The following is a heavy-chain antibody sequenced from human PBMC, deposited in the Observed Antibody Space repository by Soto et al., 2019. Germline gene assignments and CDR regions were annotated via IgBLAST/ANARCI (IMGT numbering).Heavy chain of an antibody. CDR2: ISGSGGNT. J-gene: IGHJ6*02. CDR1: GFTFSPYA. CDR3: AKILGYCSSTSCYEILDYYYGMDV. Sequence: GGSLRLSCAASGFTFSPYAMTWVRQAPGKGLEWVSSISGSGGNTNYADSVKGRFTVSRDNSKRTLSLQMNSLTEEDTAIYYCAKILGYCSSTSCYEILDYYYGMDVWGQGTTVTRLL. V-gene: IGHV3-23*01. D-gene: IGHD2-2*01.